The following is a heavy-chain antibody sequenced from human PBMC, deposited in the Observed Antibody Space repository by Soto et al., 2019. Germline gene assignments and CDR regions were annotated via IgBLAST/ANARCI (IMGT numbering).Heavy chain of an antibody. D-gene: IGHD6-19*01. V-gene: IGHV3-30-3*01. J-gene: IGHJ2*01. CDR1: GFTFSSYA. CDR2: ISYDGSNK. CDR3: ARGGSSGYWYFDV. Sequence: QVQLVESGGGVVQPGRSLRLSCAASGFTFSSYAMHWVRQAPGKGLEWVAVISYDGSNKYYADPVKGRFTISRDNSKNTLYLQMISLRAEDTAVYYCARGGSSGYWYFDVRGRGTLVTVSS.